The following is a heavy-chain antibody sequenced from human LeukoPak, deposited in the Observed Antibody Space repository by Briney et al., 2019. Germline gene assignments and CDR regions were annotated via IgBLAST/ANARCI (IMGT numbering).Heavy chain of an antibody. J-gene: IGHJ3*02. D-gene: IGHD3-9*01. Sequence: PSETLSLTCTVSGGSISSYYWSWIRQHPGKGLEWIGYIYYSGSTYYNPSLKSRVTISVDTSKNQFSLKLSSVTAADTAVYYCARDLTGRRDDAFDIWGQGTMVTVSS. CDR3: ARDLTGRRDDAFDI. V-gene: IGHV4-59*06. CDR1: GGSISSYY. CDR2: IYYSGST.